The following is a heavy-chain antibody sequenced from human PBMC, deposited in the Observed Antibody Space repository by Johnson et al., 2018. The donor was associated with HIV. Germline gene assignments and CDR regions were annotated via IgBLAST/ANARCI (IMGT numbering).Heavy chain of an antibody. CDR3: VRACRDGYTCDVFDI. Sequence: VQLVESGGGLVQPGGSLRLSCAASGFTVSSNYMTWVRPAPGKGLAWVSVIFSGGSTYYADSVKGRFTISRDNSKNTLYLQMNSLRAEDTAVYYCVRACRDGYTCDVFDIWGQGTMVTVSS. CDR1: GFTVSSNY. J-gene: IGHJ3*02. CDR2: IFSGGST. D-gene: IGHD5-24*01. V-gene: IGHV3-66*01.